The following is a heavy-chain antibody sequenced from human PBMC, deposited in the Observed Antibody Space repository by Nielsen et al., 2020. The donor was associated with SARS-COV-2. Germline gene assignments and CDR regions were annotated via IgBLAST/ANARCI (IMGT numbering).Heavy chain of an antibody. CDR3: ARVGGDV. D-gene: IGHD1-26*01. Sequence: GGSLRLSCAASGFTFSSYAMSWVRQAPGKGLEWVSVIYSGGSSTYYADSVKGRFTISRDDSKNTLYLQMNSLRAEDTADYYCARVGGDVWGQGTTVTVSS. J-gene: IGHJ6*02. V-gene: IGHV3-23*03. CDR1: GFTFSSYA. CDR2: IYSGGSST.